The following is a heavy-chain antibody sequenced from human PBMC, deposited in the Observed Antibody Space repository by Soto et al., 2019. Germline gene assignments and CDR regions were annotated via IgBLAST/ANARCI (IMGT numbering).Heavy chain of an antibody. CDR2: ISYGGRT. CDR3: VRGTPSGSYAFHI. Sequence: SETLSLTCTVSGGSISTYYWSWIRQPPGKGLEWIGYISYGGRTKYNPSLESRVTISADTSKDQFSLNVTSVTAADTAVYYCVRGTPSGSYAFHIWGKGTLATVS. V-gene: IGHV4-59*01. CDR1: GGSISTYY. J-gene: IGHJ3*02. D-gene: IGHD6-19*01.